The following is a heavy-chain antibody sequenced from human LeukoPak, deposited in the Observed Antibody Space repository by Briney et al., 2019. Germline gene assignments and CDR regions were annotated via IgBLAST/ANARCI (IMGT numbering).Heavy chain of an antibody. CDR3: ATYRQVLLPFES. D-gene: IGHD5-18*01. J-gene: IGHJ4*02. CDR2: IFPSGGEI. V-gene: IGHV3-53*01. Sequence: QPGGSLLLSCVGSGVIVRSNYMTWGRQAPGKGLEWVSSIFPSGGEIHYADSVRGRFTISRDNSKSILSLQMNSLRAEDTAIYYCATYRQVLLPFESWGQGTLVTVSS. CDR1: GVIVRSNY.